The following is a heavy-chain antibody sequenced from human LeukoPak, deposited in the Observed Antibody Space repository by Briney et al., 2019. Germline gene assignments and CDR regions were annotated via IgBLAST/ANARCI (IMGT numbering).Heavy chain of an antibody. CDR1: GGSISTYH. CDR3: ARGFSRDGYNPSDY. J-gene: IGHJ4*02. D-gene: IGHD5-24*01. CDR2: ISDSGST. V-gene: IGHV4-59*08. Sequence: NTSETLSLTCTVSGGSISTYHWSWIRQPPGKGLEWIGYISDSGSTSYNPSLKSRVTISLDTSKNQFSLKLRSVTAADTAVFYCARGFSRDGYNPSDYWGQGTLVTVSS.